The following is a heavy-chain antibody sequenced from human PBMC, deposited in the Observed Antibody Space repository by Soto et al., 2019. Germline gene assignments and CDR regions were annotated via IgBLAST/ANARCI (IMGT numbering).Heavy chain of an antibody. D-gene: IGHD5-12*01. V-gene: IGHV1-18*01. J-gene: IGHJ4*02. Sequence: QVQLVQSGAEVKKPGASVKVSCKASGYTFTSYGISWVRQAPGQGLEWMGWISAYNGNTNYAQKLQGRVTMTTDTSTSTAYREPRSLRSDNTAVYYCARERPYSGYDYSDYWGQGTLVTVSS. CDR1: GYTFTSYG. CDR2: ISAYNGNT. CDR3: ARERPYSGYDYSDY.